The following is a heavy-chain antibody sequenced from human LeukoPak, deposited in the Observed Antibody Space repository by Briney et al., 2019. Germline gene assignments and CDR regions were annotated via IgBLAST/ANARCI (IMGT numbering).Heavy chain of an antibody. CDR1: GFTFSSYS. V-gene: IGHV3-21*01. D-gene: IGHD1-1*01. CDR2: ISSSSSYI. J-gene: IGHJ4*02. CDR3: ARDSTSYFDY. Sequence: GGSLRLSCAASGFTFSSYSMNWVRQAPGEGLEWVSSISSSSSYIYYADSVKGRFTISRDNAKNSLYLQMNSLRAEDTAVYYCARDSTSYFDYWGQGTLVTVSS.